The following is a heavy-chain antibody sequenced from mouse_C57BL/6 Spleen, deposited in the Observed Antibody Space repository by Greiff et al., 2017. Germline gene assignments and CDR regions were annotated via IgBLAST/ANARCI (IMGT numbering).Heavy chain of an antibody. CDR3: SRSYGNYVDY. Sequence: QVQLKQSGAELVKPGASVKISCKASGYAFSSYWMHWVKQRPGKGLEWIGQIYPGDGDTNYNGKFKGKATLTADKSSSTAYMQLSSLTSEDSAVYFCSRSYGNYVDYWGQGTTLTVSS. CDR2: IYPGDGDT. D-gene: IGHD2-1*01. CDR1: GYAFSSYW. J-gene: IGHJ2*01. V-gene: IGHV1-80*01.